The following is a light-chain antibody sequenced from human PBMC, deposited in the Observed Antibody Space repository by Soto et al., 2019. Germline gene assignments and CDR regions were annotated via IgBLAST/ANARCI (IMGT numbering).Light chain of an antibody. V-gene: IGLV3-21*02. CDR1: NIGSKN. Sequence: SYELTQPPSVSVAPGQTARITCGGNNIGSKNVHWYQQKPGQAPVLVVYDDSDRPSGIPERFSGSNSGNTATLTISGVEAGDEADYYCQVWYTGSDHVVFGGGTQLTVL. CDR3: QVWYTGSDHVV. CDR2: DDS. J-gene: IGLJ2*01.